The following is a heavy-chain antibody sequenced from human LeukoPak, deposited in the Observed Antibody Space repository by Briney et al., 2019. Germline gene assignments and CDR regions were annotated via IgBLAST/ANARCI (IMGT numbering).Heavy chain of an antibody. CDR2: MNPNSGNT. J-gene: IGHJ6*03. D-gene: IGHD3-10*01. V-gene: IGHV1-8*03. CDR1: GYTFTSYD. Sequence: GASVKVSCKASGYTFTSYDINWVRQATGQGLEWMGWMNPNSGNTGYAQKFQGRVTITRNTSISTAYMELSSLRSEDTAVYYCARGLSLLWFGELPYYYYYMDVWGKGTTVTVSS. CDR3: ARGLSLLWFGELPYYYYYMDV.